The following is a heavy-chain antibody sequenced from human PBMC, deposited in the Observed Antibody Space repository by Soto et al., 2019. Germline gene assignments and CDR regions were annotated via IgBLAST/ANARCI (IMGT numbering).Heavy chain of an antibody. Sequence: QVQLVQSGAEMKKPGSSVKVSCKASGGPFSSHPISWVRQAPGQGLEWMGGIIPVIGTPNYAQKFQGRVTIRADESTSTAYMELTSLRSEDTAMYYCARGLTVTYGMDVWGQGTTVIVSS. J-gene: IGHJ6*02. D-gene: IGHD4-4*01. CDR2: IIPVIGTP. CDR1: GGPFSSHP. V-gene: IGHV1-69*12. CDR3: ARGLTVTYGMDV.